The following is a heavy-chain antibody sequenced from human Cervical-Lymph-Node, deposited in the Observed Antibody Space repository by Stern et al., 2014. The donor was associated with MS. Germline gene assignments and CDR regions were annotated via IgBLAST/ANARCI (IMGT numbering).Heavy chain of an antibody. CDR3: ARHQGGIAAN. V-gene: IGHV1-69*01. Sequence: QMQLVQSGAEVKKPGSSMKVSCKASGGSFSTFDIIWVRQAPGQGLELLGGISPLFGTTNYVQKFQGRVTMTADASTSTAYMELSSLRSEDTAVYYCARHQGGIAANWGQGTLVTVSS. J-gene: IGHJ4*02. CDR1: GGSFSTFD. CDR2: ISPLFGTT. D-gene: IGHD6-13*01.